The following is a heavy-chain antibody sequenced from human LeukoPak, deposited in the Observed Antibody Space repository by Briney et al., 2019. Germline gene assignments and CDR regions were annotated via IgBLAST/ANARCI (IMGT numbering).Heavy chain of an antibody. Sequence: PSETPSLTCTVPGASISSGSYSWSWIRQPAGKGLEWIGRIYNSGSTNYNPSLKSRVTISVDTSKNQFSLKLSSVTAADTVVYYCARESWGGADDAFDIWGQGTMVTVSS. V-gene: IGHV4-61*02. CDR3: ARESWGGADDAFDI. CDR2: IYNSGST. J-gene: IGHJ3*02. CDR1: GASISSGSYS. D-gene: IGHD3-10*01.